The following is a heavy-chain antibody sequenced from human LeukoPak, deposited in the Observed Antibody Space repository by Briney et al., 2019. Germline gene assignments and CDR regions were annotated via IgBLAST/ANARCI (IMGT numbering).Heavy chain of an antibody. D-gene: IGHD3/OR15-3a*01. J-gene: IGHJ6*03. Sequence: GGSLRLSCAASGFIFSSYWMSWVRQAPGKGLEWVANINQDGSEKYYVDSVKGRFTTSRDNFKNTLFLQMNSLRAEDTAVYYCAKESDFFFYMDVWGRGTMVTVSS. CDR1: GFIFSSYW. CDR3: AKESDFFFYMDV. V-gene: IGHV3-7*01. CDR2: INQDGSEK.